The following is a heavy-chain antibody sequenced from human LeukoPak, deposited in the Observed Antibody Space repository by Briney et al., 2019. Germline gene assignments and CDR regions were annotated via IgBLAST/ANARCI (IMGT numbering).Heavy chain of an antibody. D-gene: IGHD2-15*01. CDR2: ISGSGGST. CDR3: AKVRSAVVAAATNY. CDR1: GFTFSNYA. Sequence: PGGSLRLSCAASGFTFSNYAMSWVRQAPGKGLEWVSVISGSGGSTYHADSVKGRFTISRDNSNNTLYPQMNSLRAEDTAIYYCAKVRSAVVAAATNYWGQGTLVTVSS. V-gene: IGHV3-23*01. J-gene: IGHJ4*02.